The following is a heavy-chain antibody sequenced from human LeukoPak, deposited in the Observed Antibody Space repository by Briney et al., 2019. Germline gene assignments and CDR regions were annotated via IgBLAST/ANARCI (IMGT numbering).Heavy chain of an antibody. D-gene: IGHD3-22*01. CDR3: ARDCRGYDASGHYYRHFDF. CDR2: ITVTSSTI. CDR1: GFIFSTYS. Sequence: GGSLRLSCAASGFIFSTYSMNWVRQAPGKGLEWVSYITVTSSTIYYADSVKGRFTISRDNAKNSLYLQMNSLRVEDTGNCARDCRGYDASGHYYRHFDFWGQGTLVTVSS. V-gene: IGHV3-48*04. J-gene: IGHJ4*02.